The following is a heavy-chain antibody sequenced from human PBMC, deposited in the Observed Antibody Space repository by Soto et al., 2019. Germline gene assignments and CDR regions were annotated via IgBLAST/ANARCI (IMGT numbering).Heavy chain of an antibody. CDR3: ARGVLRYYYYCLDA. V-gene: IGHV4-30-4*02. J-gene: IGHJ6*02. Sequence: PSETLSLTCTVSGGSISSGDYYWSWIRQPQGKGLEWIGNIYYSGRTYYNPSLTSRVTFSVDMSKNQFPLKLSFVSAADSVVYFCARGVLRYYYYCLDAWGQGTTVTVSS. CDR2: IYYSGRT. CDR1: GGSISSGDYY.